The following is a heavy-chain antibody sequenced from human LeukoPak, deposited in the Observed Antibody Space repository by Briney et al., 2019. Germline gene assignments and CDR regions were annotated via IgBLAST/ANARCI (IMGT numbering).Heavy chain of an antibody. D-gene: IGHD3-22*01. CDR3: ARDLNAYYDSSGIDAFDI. Sequence: ASVEVSCKASGYTFTGYYMHWVRQAPGQGLEWMGWINPNSGGTNYAQKFQGRVTMTRDTSISTAYMELSRLRSDDTAVYYCARDLNAYYDSSGIDAFDIWGQGTMVTVSS. J-gene: IGHJ3*02. V-gene: IGHV1-2*02. CDR2: INPNSGGT. CDR1: GYTFTGYY.